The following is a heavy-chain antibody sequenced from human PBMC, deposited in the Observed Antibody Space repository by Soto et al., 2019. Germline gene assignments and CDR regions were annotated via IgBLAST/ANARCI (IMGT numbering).Heavy chain of an antibody. V-gene: IGHV2-26*01. CDR3: ARILRSMTRSAPEIEY. CDR1: GFSLSNARMV. D-gene: IGHD3-22*01. J-gene: IGHJ4*02. CDR2: IFSNDEK. Sequence: SGPTLVNPTETLTLTCTVSGFSLSNARMVVSWIRQPPGKALELLAHIFSNDEKSYSTSLKSRLTISKDTSKSQVVLTMTNMDPVDTATYCCARILRSMTRSAPEIEYWGQGTMVTVSS.